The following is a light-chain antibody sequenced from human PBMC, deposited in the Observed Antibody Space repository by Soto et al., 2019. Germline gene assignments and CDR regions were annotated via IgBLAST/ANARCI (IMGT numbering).Light chain of an antibody. CDR2: DAS. V-gene: IGKV1-5*01. CDR3: QQYDNYPLT. J-gene: IGKJ4*01. CDR1: QSINNW. Sequence: DIQMTQSPSTLSSSVGDRVTVTCRASQSINNWLAWYQQEPGKAPKFLIYDASNLESGVPSRFSGSASGTEFTLTISSLQPDDFATYYCQQYDNYPLTFGGGTKVDIK.